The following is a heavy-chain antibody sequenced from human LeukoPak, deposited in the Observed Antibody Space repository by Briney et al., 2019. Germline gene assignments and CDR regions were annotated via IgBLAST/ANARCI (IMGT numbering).Heavy chain of an antibody. J-gene: IGHJ4*02. Sequence: PSETLSLTCTVSGGSISSYYWSRIRQPPGKGLEWIGYIYYSGSTNYNPSLKSRVTISVDTSKNQFSLKLRSVTAADTAVYYCATVAVIRGVTYFDYWGQGTLVTVSS. D-gene: IGHD3-10*01. CDR3: ATVAVIRGVTYFDY. V-gene: IGHV4-59*01. CDR1: GGSISSYY. CDR2: IYYSGST.